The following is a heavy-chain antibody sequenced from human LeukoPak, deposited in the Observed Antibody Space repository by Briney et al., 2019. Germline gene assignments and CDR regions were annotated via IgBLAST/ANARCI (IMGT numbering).Heavy chain of an antibody. CDR1: GGSFGGYY. D-gene: IGHD3-16*02. Sequence: SETLSLTCAVYGGSFGGYYWSWIRQPPGKGLEWIGEINHSGSTDYNPSLKSRVTISVDTSKNQFSLKLSSVTAADTAVYYCARGRGYDYVWGSYRRNWFDPWGQGTLVTVSS. CDR3: ARGRGYDYVWGSYRRNWFDP. CDR2: INHSGST. V-gene: IGHV4-34*01. J-gene: IGHJ5*02.